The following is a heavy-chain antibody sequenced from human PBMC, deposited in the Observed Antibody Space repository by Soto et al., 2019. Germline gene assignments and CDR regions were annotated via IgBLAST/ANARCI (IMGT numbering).Heavy chain of an antibody. CDR3: VGQGKKTVRGTAYFSYAMDS. J-gene: IGHJ6*01. D-gene: IGHD3-10*01. CDR1: AFTFSSYD. Sequence: EVQLVESGGGLVQPGGSLRLSCAASAFTFSSYDMHWVRHAAGLGLQWVSSVGTTGDAFYSDTVKGRFTMSRENAKDSLFLQMNCLRVYYTAVYYCVGQGKKTVRGTAYFSYAMDSWGKGTTITVS. CDR2: VGTTGDA. V-gene: IGHV3-13*01.